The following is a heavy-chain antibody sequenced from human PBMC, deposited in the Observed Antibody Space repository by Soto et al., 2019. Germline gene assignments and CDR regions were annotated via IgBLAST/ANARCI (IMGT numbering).Heavy chain of an antibody. CDR3: AISYYDFWSGYEY. CDR2: VNAGNGNT. CDR1: GYTFTSYA. D-gene: IGHD3-3*01. V-gene: IGHV1-3*01. Sequence: GASVKVSCKASGYTFTSYAMHWVRQAPGQRLEWMGWVNAGNGNTKYSQKFQGRVTITRDTSASTAYMELSSLRSEDTAVYYCAISYYDFWSGYEYWGQGTLVTVSS. J-gene: IGHJ4*02.